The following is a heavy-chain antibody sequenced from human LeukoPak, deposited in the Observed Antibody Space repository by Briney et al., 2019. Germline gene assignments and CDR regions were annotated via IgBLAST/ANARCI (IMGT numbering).Heavy chain of an antibody. CDR3: ARDVTHGYFDY. D-gene: IGHD4-4*01. J-gene: IGHJ4*02. Sequence: SETLSLTCAVYGGSFSGYYWSWIRQPLGKGLEWIGEINHSGSTYYNPSLKSRVTISVDTSKNQFSLKLSSVTAADTAVYYCARDVTHGYFDYWGQGTLVTVSS. CDR2: INHSGST. V-gene: IGHV4-34*09. CDR1: GGSFSGYY.